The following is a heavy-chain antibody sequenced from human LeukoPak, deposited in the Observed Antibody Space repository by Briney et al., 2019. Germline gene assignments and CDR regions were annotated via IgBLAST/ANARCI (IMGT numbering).Heavy chain of an antibody. CDR3: ARDRFGLYFDL. CDR1: GGSFSDYY. J-gene: IGHJ2*01. CDR2: IYYSGST. D-gene: IGHD3-10*01. V-gene: IGHV4-59*01. Sequence: SETLSLTCGVYGGSFSDYYCSWIRQPPGKGLEWIGYIYYSGSTNYNPSLKSRVTISVDTSKNQFSLKLSSVTAADTAVYYCARDRFGLYFDLWGRGTLVTVSS.